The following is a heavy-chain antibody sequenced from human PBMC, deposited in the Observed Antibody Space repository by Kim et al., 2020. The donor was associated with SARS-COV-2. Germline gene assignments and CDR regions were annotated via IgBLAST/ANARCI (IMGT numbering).Heavy chain of an antibody. Sequence: SQTLSLTCAVYGGSFSGYYWSWIRQPPGKGLEWIGEINHSGSTNYNPSLKSRVTISVDTSKNQFSLKLSSVTAADTAVYYCARALGYSSGWHQTIRGPHYGMDVWGQGTTVTVSS. CDR1: GGSFSGYY. J-gene: IGHJ6*02. CDR2: INHSGST. V-gene: IGHV4-34*01. CDR3: ARALGYSSGWHQTIRGPHYGMDV. D-gene: IGHD6-19*01.